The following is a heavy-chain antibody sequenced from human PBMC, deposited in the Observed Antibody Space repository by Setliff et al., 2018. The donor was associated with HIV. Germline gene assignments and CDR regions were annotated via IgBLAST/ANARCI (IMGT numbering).Heavy chain of an antibody. J-gene: IGHJ3*02. CDR2: IYYSGTT. V-gene: IGHV4-39*01. CDR3: ARPRLRGSGAFDI. D-gene: IGHD2-21*01. CDR1: GGSISSNNYF. Sequence: PSETLSLTCTVSGGSISSNNYFWSWIRQPPGKGLEWIGSIYYSGTTYYNPSLKSRVAISVDTSKNQFSLKLSSVTAADTAVYYCARPRLRGSGAFDIWGQGTMVTVSS.